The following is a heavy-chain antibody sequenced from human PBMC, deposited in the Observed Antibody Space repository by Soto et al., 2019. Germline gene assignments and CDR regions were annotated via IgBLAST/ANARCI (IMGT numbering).Heavy chain of an antibody. CDR1: GFTFSSYA. CDR2: ISGSGDST. CDR3: AGRASGSYYGY. J-gene: IGHJ4*02. Sequence: EVQLLESGGGLVQPGGSLRLSCAASGFTFSSYAMRWVRQAPVKGLEWVSAISGSGDSTYYADSVKGRFTISRDNSKNTLYLQMNSLRAEDTAVYYCAGRASGSYYGYWGQGNLVTVSS. D-gene: IGHD1-26*01. V-gene: IGHV3-23*01.